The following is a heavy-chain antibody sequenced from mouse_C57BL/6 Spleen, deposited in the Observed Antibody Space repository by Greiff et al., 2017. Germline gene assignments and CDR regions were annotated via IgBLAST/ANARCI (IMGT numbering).Heavy chain of an antibody. CDR2: ISGGGGNT. V-gene: IGHV5-9*01. D-gene: IGHD2-1*01. J-gene: IGHJ1*03. CDR3: ARHPYGNYEYFDV. Sequence: EVNVVESGGGLVKPGGSLKLSCAASGFTFSSYTMSWVRQTPEKRLEWVATISGGGGNTYYPDSVKGRFTISRDNAKNTLYLQMSSLRSEDTALYYCARHPYGNYEYFDVWGTGTTVTVSS. CDR1: GFTFSSYT.